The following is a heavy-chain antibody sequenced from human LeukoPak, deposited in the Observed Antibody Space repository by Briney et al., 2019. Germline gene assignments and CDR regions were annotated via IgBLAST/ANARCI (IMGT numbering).Heavy chain of an antibody. V-gene: IGHV3-23*01. CDR1: GFTFSSYA. D-gene: IGHD2-15*01. CDR3: AKGTSSSCYSAPNY. J-gene: IGHJ4*02. Sequence: GGSLRLSCAASGFTFSSYAMNWVRQAPGKELEWVSAICSNDNNTYYANSVKGRFTISRDNSKNTLSLQLNSLRAEDTAVYYCAKGTSSSCYSAPNYWGQGTLVTVSS. CDR2: ICSNDNNT.